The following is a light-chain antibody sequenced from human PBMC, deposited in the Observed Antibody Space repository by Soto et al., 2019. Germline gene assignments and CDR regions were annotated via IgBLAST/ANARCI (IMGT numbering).Light chain of an antibody. J-gene: IGKJ1*01. CDR2: KAS. CDR1: QSIRSW. V-gene: IGKV1-5*03. Sequence: DIQMTQSPSTLSASVGDRVTITCRASQSIRSWLAWYQQKPGNAPKLLIYKASTLKSGVTSRFSGRGSATEFTLTISSLQADDFATYYCQHDNSYSEAFGQGTKVELK. CDR3: QHDNSYSEA.